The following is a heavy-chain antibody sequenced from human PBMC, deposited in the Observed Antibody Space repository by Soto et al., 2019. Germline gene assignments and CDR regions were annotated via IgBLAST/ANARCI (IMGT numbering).Heavy chain of an antibody. J-gene: IGHJ1*01. CDR3: ARDPVDTRTGYFQH. V-gene: IGHV3-30-3*01. CDR1: GFTFSSYA. D-gene: IGHD1-1*01. Sequence: QVQLVESGGGVVQPGRSLRLSCAASGFTFSSYAMHWVRQAPGKGLEWVAAISYDGSKKYYADSVKGRFTISRDNSKNTRYLQMNSRRAEDTAVYYGARDPVDTRTGYFQHWGQGTLVIVSS. CDR2: ISYDGSKK.